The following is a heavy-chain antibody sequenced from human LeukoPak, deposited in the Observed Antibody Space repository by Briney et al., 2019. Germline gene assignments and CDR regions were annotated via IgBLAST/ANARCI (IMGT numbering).Heavy chain of an antibody. CDR2: IYHSGST. V-gene: IGHV4-4*02. Sequence: PSGTLSLTCAVSAGSIASSNWWSWVRQPPGKGLEWIGEIYHSGSTNYNPSLKSRVTISVDKSKNQFSLKLSSVTAADTAVYYCAREGCSSTSCHSADYWGQGTLVTVSS. J-gene: IGHJ4*02. D-gene: IGHD2-2*01. CDR1: AGSIASSNW. CDR3: AREGCSSTSCHSADY.